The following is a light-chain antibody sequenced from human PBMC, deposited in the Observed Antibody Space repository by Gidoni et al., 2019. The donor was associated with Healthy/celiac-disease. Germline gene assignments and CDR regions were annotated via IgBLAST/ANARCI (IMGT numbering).Light chain of an antibody. CDR2: QDR. Sequence: YELTQLPSVSVSPGQTASITCSGDKLVDKYACWYQQKPGQSPVLVIYQDRKRPSGIPERFSGSNSGNTATLTISGTQAMDGADYYCQSWDSSTVVFGGGTKLTVL. CDR1: KLVDKY. CDR3: QSWDSSTVV. J-gene: IGLJ2*01. V-gene: IGLV3-1*01.